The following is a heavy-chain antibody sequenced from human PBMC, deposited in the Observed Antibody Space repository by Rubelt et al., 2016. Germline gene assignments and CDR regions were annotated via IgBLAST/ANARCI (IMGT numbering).Heavy chain of an antibody. V-gene: IGHV1-2*02. Sequence: GEGLEWMGWINPNSGGTNYAQKFQGRVTMTRDTSISTAYMELRSLRSDDTAVYYCARVRNWFDPWGQGTLVTVSS. J-gene: IGHJ5*02. CDR2: INPNSGGT. CDR3: ARVRNWFDP.